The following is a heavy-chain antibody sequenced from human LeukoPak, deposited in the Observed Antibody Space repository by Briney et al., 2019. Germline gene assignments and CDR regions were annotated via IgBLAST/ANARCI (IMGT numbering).Heavy chain of an antibody. J-gene: IGHJ6*04. D-gene: IGHD2-15*01. V-gene: IGHV1-69*06. CDR1: GGTFSSYT. CDR3: ASATLRCSGGSCYEMDV. CDR2: LIPLFGTP. Sequence: SVTVSYKASGGTFSSYTISWVRQAPGQGLEWMGGLIPLFGTPDYAQKFQDRLTITADKATSTAYMELSSLRAEDTAVYYCASATLRCSGGSCYEMDVWGKGTTVTVSS.